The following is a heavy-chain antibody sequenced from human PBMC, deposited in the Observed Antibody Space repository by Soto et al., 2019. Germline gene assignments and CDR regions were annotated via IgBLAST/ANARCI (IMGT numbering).Heavy chain of an antibody. CDR1: GGSISSYY. J-gene: IGHJ5*02. V-gene: IGHV4-59*01. Sequence: SETLSLTCTVSGGSISSYYWSWIRQPPGKGLEWIGYIYYSGSTNYNPSLKSRVTISVDTSKNQFSLKLSSVTAADTAVYYCARSYMVRGVANWFDPWGQGTLVTVS. D-gene: IGHD3-10*01. CDR2: IYYSGST. CDR3: ARSYMVRGVANWFDP.